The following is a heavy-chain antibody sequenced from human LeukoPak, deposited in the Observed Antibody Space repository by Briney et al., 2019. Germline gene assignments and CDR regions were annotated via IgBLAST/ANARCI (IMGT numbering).Heavy chain of an antibody. D-gene: IGHD1-26*01. V-gene: IGHV3-9*01. CDR2: ISWNSGSI. CDR3: ASGRWGNRYYFDY. J-gene: IGHJ4*02. Sequence: PGRSLRLSCAASGFTFDDYAMHWVRQAPGKGLEWVSGISWNSGSIGYADSVKGRFTISRDNAKNSLYLQMNSLRAEDTAVYYCASGRWGNRYYFDYWGQGTLVTVSS. CDR1: GFTFDDYA.